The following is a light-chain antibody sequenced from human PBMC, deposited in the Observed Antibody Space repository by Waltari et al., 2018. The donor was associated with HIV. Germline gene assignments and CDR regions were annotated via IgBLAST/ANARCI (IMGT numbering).Light chain of an antibody. Sequence: QSVLTPPPSASGTPGQRVTISFSGSSSNIGSNTVSWYQQLPGTAPKLFIYINNQRPSGVPYRFSGSKSGTSASLAISGLQAEDEADYYCAAWDDSLNGWVFGGGTKLTVV. CDR3: AAWDDSLNGWV. CDR2: INN. J-gene: IGLJ3*02. V-gene: IGLV1-44*01. CDR1: SSNIGSNT.